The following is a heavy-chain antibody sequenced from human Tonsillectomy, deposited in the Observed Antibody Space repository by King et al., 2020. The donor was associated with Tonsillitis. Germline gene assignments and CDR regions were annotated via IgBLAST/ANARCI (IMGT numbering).Heavy chain of an antibody. J-gene: IGHJ4*02. CDR2: INSDGSST. CDR3: ARGYSSGYRVDY. V-gene: IGHV3-74*01. Sequence: VQLVESGGGVVQPGGSLRLSCAASGFTFSSYWMHWVRQSPGKGLVWVSRINSDGSSTSYADSVKGRFTISRDNAKNTLYLQMNSLRAEDTAVYYCARGYSSGYRVDYWGQGTLVTVSS. D-gene: IGHD6-19*01. CDR1: GFTFSSYW.